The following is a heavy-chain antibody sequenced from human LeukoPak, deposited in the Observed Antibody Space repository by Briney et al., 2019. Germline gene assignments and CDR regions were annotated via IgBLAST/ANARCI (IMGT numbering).Heavy chain of an antibody. CDR1: GYTFTGYY. CDR2: INTNTGNP. CDR3: ARGGELRYFDWLLNLFDY. J-gene: IGHJ4*02. V-gene: IGHV7-4-1*02. D-gene: IGHD3-9*01. Sequence: ASVKVSCKASGYTFTGYYMHWVRQAPGQGLEWMGWINTNTGNPTYAQGFTGRFVFSLDTSVSTAYLQISSLKAEDTAVYYCARGGELRYFDWLLNLFDYWGQGTLVTVSS.